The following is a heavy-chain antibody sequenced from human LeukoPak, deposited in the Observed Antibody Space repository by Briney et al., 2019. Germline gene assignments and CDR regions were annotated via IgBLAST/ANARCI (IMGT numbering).Heavy chain of an antibody. CDR1: GFSFSYNA. J-gene: IGHJ4*02. D-gene: IGHD5-12*01. V-gene: IGHV3-23*01. CDR3: ARSYSGLSC. Sequence: GGSLRLSCAASGFSFSYNAMTWVRQSPGKGLEWVSAISGSGGNTYYADSVKGRFTISRDNSKNTLFLQMNSLRAEDTAVYYCARSYSGLSCWGQGTLVTVSS. CDR2: ISGSGGNT.